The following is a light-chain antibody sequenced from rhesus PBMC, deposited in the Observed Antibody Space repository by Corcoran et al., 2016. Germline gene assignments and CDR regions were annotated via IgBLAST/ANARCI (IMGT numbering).Light chain of an antibody. V-gene: IGKV1-25*01. CDR2: KAS. Sequence: DIQMTQSPSSLSASVGDRVTITCRASQGISSSFAWYQQKPGKAPTLLIYKASTLGIGFPSRFSGSGSVTDLPRTISSLLPEDFSTYDGQQRNNYPVTFGGVTKVEIK. CDR3: QQRNNYPVT. CDR1: QGISSS. J-gene: IGKJ4*01.